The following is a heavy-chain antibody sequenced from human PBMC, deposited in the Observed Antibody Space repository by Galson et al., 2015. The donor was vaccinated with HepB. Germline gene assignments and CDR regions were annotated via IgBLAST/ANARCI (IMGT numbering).Heavy chain of an antibody. CDR3: ASTYYYDSSGYYYVFDY. V-gene: IGHV1-69*02. Sequence: SVKVSCKASGGTFSSYTISWVRQAPGQGLEWMGRIIPILGIANYAQKFQGRVTITADKSTSTAYMELSSLRSEDTAVYYCASTYYYDSSGYYYVFDYWGQGTLVTVSS. CDR1: GGTFSSYT. J-gene: IGHJ4*02. CDR2: IIPILGIA. D-gene: IGHD3-22*01.